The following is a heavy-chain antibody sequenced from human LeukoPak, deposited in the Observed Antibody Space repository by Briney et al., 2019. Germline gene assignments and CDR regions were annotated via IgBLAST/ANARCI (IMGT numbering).Heavy chain of an antibody. Sequence: PSQTLSLTCTVSGGSISSGSYYWSWIRQPAGKGLEWIGRIYTSGSTNYNPSLKSRVTISVDTSKNQFSLKLSSVTAADTAVYYCARAVGGYDYVWGSYRYSFDYWGQGTLVTVPS. CDR3: ARAVGGYDYVWGSYRYSFDY. D-gene: IGHD3-16*02. J-gene: IGHJ4*02. CDR2: IYTSGST. CDR1: GGSISSGSYY. V-gene: IGHV4-61*02.